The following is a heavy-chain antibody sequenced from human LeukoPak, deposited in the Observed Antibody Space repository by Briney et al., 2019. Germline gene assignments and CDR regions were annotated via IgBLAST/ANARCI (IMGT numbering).Heavy chain of an antibody. Sequence: ASVKVSCKASGYTFTNYDINWVRRATGQGLEWMGWMNPNSGNTGYAQKFQGRVTMTRSTSIGTAYMELSSLTSEDTAVYYCARVSLGYCSGGTCYFQDHWGQGTLVTVSS. CDR3: ARVSLGYCSGGTCYFQDH. J-gene: IGHJ4*02. CDR1: GYTFTNYD. V-gene: IGHV1-8*01. CDR2: MNPNSGNT. D-gene: IGHD2-15*01.